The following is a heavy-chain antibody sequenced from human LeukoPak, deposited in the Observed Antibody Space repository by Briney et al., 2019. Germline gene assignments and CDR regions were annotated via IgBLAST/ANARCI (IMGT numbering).Heavy chain of an antibody. J-gene: IGHJ5*02. CDR2: INAGNGNT. Sequence: ASVKVSCKASGYTFTSYAMHWVRQAPGQRLEWMGWINAGNGNTKYSQKFQGRVTNTRDTSASTAYMELSSLRSEDTAVYYCARVVRRGSYFQWFDPWGQGTLVTVSS. CDR3: ARVVRRGSYFQWFDP. CDR1: GYTFTSYA. D-gene: IGHD1-26*01. V-gene: IGHV1-3*01.